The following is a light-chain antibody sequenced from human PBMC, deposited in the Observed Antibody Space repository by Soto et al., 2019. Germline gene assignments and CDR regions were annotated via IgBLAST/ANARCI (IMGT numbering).Light chain of an antibody. CDR3: VLYMGRGIWV. CDR2: STN. J-gene: IGLJ3*02. CDR1: SGSVSTAYY. Sequence: QTVVTQEPSVSVSPGGTVTLTCGLTSGSVSTAYYPSWNQQTPGQPPRTLIYSTNIRSSGVPDRFSGYILGNKAALTITGAQADDESAYYCVLYMGRGIWVFGGGTKLTVL. V-gene: IGLV8-61*01.